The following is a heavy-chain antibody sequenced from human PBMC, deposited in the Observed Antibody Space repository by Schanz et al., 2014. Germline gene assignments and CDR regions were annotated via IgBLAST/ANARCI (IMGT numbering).Heavy chain of an antibody. CDR1: GFTFSNHG. Sequence: QVQLVESGGGVVQPGRSLRLSCAASGFTFSNHGMHLVRQSPGKGLEWVALIWYDGSNEYYADSVKSRFTISRDSSKNTLYLRMNGLRAEDTAGFYCAKGKLRNIWADWFDPWGQGTLVTVSS. V-gene: IGHV3-33*06. D-gene: IGHD2-15*01. CDR2: IWYDGSNE. J-gene: IGHJ5*02. CDR3: AKGKLRNIWADWFDP.